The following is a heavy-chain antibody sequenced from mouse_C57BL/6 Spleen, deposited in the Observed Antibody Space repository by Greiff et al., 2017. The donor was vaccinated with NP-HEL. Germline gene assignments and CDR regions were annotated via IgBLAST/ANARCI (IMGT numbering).Heavy chain of an antibody. CDR2: FYPGSGSI. CDR3: ARHEDRYYGNYVRFAY. CDR1: GYTFTEYT. J-gene: IGHJ3*01. D-gene: IGHD2-1*01. V-gene: IGHV1-62-2*01. Sequence: QVQLQQSGAELVKPGASVKLSCKASGYTFTEYTIHWVKQRSGQGLEWIGWFYPGSGSIKYNEKFKDKATLTADKSSSTVYIELSRLTSEDSAVYFCARHEDRYYGNYVRFAYWGQGTLVTVSA.